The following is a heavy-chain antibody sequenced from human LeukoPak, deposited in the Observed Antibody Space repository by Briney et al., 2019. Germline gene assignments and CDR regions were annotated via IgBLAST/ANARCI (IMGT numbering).Heavy chain of an antibody. J-gene: IGHJ5*02. Sequence: GGSLRLSCAASGFTFSDYYMSWIRQAPGKGLEWVSYISSSGSTIYYADSVKGRFTISRDNAKNSLYLQMNSLRAEDTAVYYCARDHRFLGWLLPTAREHNWFDPWGQGTLVTVSS. V-gene: IGHV3-11*04. CDR1: GFTFSDYY. D-gene: IGHD3-3*01. CDR2: ISSSGSTI. CDR3: ARDHRFLGWLLPTAREHNWFDP.